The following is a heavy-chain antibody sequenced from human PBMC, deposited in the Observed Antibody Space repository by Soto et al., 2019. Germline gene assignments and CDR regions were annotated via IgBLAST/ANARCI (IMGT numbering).Heavy chain of an antibody. D-gene: IGHD4-17*01. CDR1: GGSISSYY. J-gene: IGHJ6*02. CDR3: AREQATVNDYGMDV. V-gene: IGHV4-59*01. CDR2: IYYSGST. Sequence: SETLSLTCTVSGGSISSYYWSWIRQPPGKGLEWIGYIYYSGSTNYNPSIKSRVTISVDTSKNQSSMKMSSVTAADTAVYYCAREQATVNDYGMDVWGQGTTVTVSS.